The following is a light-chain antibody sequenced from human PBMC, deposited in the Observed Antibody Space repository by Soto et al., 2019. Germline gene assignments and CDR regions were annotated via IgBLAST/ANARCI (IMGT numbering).Light chain of an antibody. CDR3: TSYASGSSHVV. V-gene: IGLV2-14*01. Sequence: QSALTQPASVSGSPGQSITLSCTGTSSDIGGYDYVSWYQRHPGKAPKLIIYDVNNRPSGVSNRFSGSKSGNTASLTISGLQAEDEADYYCTSYASGSSHVVFGGGNKVNVL. CDR1: SSDIGGYDY. J-gene: IGLJ2*01. CDR2: DVN.